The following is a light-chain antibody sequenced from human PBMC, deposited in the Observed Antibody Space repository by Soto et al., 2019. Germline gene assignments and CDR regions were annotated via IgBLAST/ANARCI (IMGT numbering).Light chain of an antibody. V-gene: IGKV3-20*01. CDR2: GAS. CDR1: QSVSSN. CDR3: QQYGSSSIT. J-gene: IGKJ5*01. Sequence: VITPSPATLSMSPGERATPCCRAIQSVSSNLAWYQQKPGQAPRLLISGASNRATGIPVRFSGSGSGTDFTLTISGLEPEDFAVYYCQQYGSSSITFGQGTLLEIK.